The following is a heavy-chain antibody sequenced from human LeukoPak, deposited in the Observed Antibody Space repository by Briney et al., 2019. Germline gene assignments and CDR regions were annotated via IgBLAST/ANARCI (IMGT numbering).Heavy chain of an antibody. V-gene: IGHV4-4*07. D-gene: IGHD6-19*01. CDR1: GDSISSSY. J-gene: IGHJ4*02. CDR2: IHTSGST. CDR3: ARVRLGRGLDY. Sequence: SETLSLTCTVSGDSISSSYWGWIRQPAGKGLEWIGRIHTSGSTYYSPSLKSRVTMSVDTSTNQFSLKLSSVTAADTAMYYCARVRLGRGLDYWGQGTLDTVSS.